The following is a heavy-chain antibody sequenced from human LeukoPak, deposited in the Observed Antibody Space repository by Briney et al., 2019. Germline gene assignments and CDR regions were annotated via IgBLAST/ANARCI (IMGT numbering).Heavy chain of an antibody. J-gene: IGHJ6*03. CDR1: GDSISDSDYY. CDR2: IYYTGST. D-gene: IGHD3-10*01. CDR3: ARDSPYYYGSGSATYYMDV. V-gene: IGHV4-39*07. Sequence: SETLSLTCTVSGDSISDSDYYWGWIRQPPGKGLEWIGSIYYTGSTYYSPSLKSRVTISLDTSKNHFSLNLISVTAADTAVYYCARDSPYYYGSGSATYYMDVWGKGTTVTISS.